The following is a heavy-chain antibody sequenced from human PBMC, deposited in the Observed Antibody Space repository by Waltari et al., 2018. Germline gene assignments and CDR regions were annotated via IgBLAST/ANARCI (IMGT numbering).Heavy chain of an antibody. Sequence: QVQLHQWGAGLLKPSETLSLTCGVSGGSFTGYYWSWIRQPPGGGLGRIGQINDRGSTIYTPSLKGRITMCEDASKKEFSLKLRSVTAADTAVYFCARNFDYIWANYGLNWFEPWGQGDLVIVSS. CDR3: ARNFDYIWANYGLNWFEP. J-gene: IGHJ5*02. CDR1: GGSFTGYY. V-gene: IGHV4-34*01. CDR2: INDRGST. D-gene: IGHD3-16*02.